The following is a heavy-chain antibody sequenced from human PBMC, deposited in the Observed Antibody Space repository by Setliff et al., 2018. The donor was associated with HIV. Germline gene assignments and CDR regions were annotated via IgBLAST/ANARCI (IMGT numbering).Heavy chain of an antibody. J-gene: IGHJ4*02. V-gene: IGHV1-3*01. CDR1: GYTFISYA. CDR2: ITGGSGNT. D-gene: IGHD3-10*01. Sequence: ASVKVSCKASGYTFISYAIHWVRQAPGQSLEWMGWITGGSGNTKYSEKFQGRVTLTRDTSASTAYMELSSLRSEDTAVYYCARKGSGSSFDFEYWGQGTLVTVSA. CDR3: ARKGSGSSFDFEY.